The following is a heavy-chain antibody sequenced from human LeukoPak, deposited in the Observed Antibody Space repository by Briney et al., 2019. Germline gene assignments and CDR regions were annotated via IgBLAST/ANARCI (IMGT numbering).Heavy chain of an antibody. CDR3: VKEAYSGSYSLDY. CDR2: ISSNGGST. D-gene: IGHD1-26*01. J-gene: IGHJ4*02. CDR1: GFTFSSYA. V-gene: IGHV3-64D*09. Sequence: EGSLRLSCSASGFTFSSYAMHWVRQAPGKGLEYVSAISSNGGSTYYADSVKGRFTISRDNSKNTLYLQMSSLRAEDTAVYYCVKEAYSGSYSLDYWGQGTLVTVSS.